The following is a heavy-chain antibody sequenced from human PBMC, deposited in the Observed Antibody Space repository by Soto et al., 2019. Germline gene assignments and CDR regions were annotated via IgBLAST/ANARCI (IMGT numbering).Heavy chain of an antibody. D-gene: IGHD6-13*01. Sequence: NPGGSLRLSCTASGFTFGDYAMSWFRQAPGKGLEWVGFIRSKAYGGTTEYAASVKGRFTISRDDSKSIAYLQMNSLKTEDTAVYYCTRWLGPAAHFIDAFDIWGQGTMVTVSS. CDR1: GFTFGDYA. J-gene: IGHJ3*02. V-gene: IGHV3-49*05. CDR3: TRWLGPAAHFIDAFDI. CDR2: IRSKAYGGTT.